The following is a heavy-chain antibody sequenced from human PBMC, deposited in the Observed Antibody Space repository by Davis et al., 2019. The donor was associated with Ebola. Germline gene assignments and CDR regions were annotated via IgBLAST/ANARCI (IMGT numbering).Heavy chain of an antibody. CDR1: GYSFTSYW. J-gene: IGHJ4*02. V-gene: IGHV5-51*01. CDR3: ARQVATMWDFDY. D-gene: IGHD5-24*01. Sequence: KVSCKGSGYSFTSYWIGWVRQMPGKGLEWMGIIYPGDSDTRYSPSFQGQVTTSADKSISTAYLQWSSLKASDTAMYYCARQVATMWDFDYWGQGTLVTVSS. CDR2: IYPGDSDT.